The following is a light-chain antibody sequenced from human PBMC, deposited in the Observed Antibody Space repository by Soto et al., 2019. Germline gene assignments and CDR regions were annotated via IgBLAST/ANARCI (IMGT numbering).Light chain of an antibody. CDR2: DVS. V-gene: IGLV2-14*01. CDR3: SSYTSRGIL. J-gene: IGLJ2*01. Sequence: HSVLTQPASVSGSPGQSITISCTGTSSDVGGYNYVSWYQQHPGKAPKLMIYDVSNRPSEVSNRFSGSKSGNTASLTISGLQAEDEAEYYCSSYTSRGILFGGGTQLTVL. CDR1: SSDVGGYNY.